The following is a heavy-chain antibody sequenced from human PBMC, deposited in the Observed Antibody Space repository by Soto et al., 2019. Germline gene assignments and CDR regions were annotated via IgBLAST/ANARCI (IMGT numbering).Heavy chain of an antibody. Sequence: EVQLLESGGGLVQPGGSLRLSCAASGFTFSSYAMSWVRQAPGKGLEWVSAISGSGGSTYYADSVKGRFTISRDNSKNTLYLQMNSLRAEDTAVYYCASSGGYSSSWYRSGRWYFDLWGRGTLVTVSS. CDR2: ISGSGGST. V-gene: IGHV3-23*01. CDR1: GFTFSSYA. J-gene: IGHJ2*01. CDR3: ASSGGYSSSWYRSGRWYFDL. D-gene: IGHD6-13*01.